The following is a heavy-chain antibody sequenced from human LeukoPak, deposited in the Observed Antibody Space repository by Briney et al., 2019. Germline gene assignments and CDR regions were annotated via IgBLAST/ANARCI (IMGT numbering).Heavy chain of an antibody. D-gene: IGHD6-19*01. CDR1: GYSISSGYY. V-gene: IGHV4-38-2*01. CDR2: IYHSGST. CDR3: ARVGAVAGFDY. J-gene: IGHJ4*02. Sequence: SEILSLTCAVSGYSISSGYYWGWIRQPPGKGLEWIGSIYHSGSTYYNPSLKSRVTISVDTSKNQFSLKLSSVTAADTAVYYCARVGAVAGFDYWGQGTLVTVSS.